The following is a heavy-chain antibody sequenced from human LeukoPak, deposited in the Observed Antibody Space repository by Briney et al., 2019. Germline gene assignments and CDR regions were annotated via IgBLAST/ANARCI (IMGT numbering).Heavy chain of an antibody. V-gene: IGHV3-30*18. J-gene: IGHJ4*02. D-gene: IGHD1-20*01. Sequence: GGSLRLSCAASGFTFSTYGMHWVRQAPGKGLEWVAVISYDGSNKYYADSVKGRFTISRDNSKNTLYLQMNSLRAEDTAVYYCAKDNRYDYYFDYWGQGTLVTVSS. CDR2: ISYDGSNK. CDR1: GFTFSTYG. CDR3: AKDNRYDYYFDY.